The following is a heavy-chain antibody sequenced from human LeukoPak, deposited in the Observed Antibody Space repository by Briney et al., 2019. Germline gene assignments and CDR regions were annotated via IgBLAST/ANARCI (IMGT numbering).Heavy chain of an antibody. Sequence: GGSLRLSCAASGFTFSGYVMSWVRQVPGRRPDWVSTISSTGGEIFYADSVKGRFTISRENSNNMVYLQMDSLRTDDTALYYCVRRDIYTTSSWGAFDIWGQGTLVTVSS. D-gene: IGHD6-6*01. CDR2: ISSTGGEI. J-gene: IGHJ3*02. CDR1: GFTFSGYV. CDR3: VRRDIYTTSSWGAFDI. V-gene: IGHV3-23*01.